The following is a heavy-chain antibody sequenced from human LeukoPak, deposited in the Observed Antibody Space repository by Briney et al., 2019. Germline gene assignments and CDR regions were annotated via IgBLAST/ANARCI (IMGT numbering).Heavy chain of an antibody. CDR1: GYTFTSYG. V-gene: IGHV1-2*02. Sequence: ASVKVSCKASGYTFTSYGISWVRQAPGQGLEWMGWINPNSGGTNYAQKFQGRVTMTRDTSISTAYMELSRLRSDDTAVCYCARDKRPYSSSWPYYYYGMDVWGQGTTVTVSS. D-gene: IGHD6-13*01. CDR2: INPNSGGT. CDR3: ARDKRPYSSSWPYYYYGMDV. J-gene: IGHJ6*02.